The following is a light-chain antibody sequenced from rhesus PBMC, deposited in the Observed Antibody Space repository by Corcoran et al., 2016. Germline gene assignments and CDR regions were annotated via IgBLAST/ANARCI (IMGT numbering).Light chain of an antibody. J-gene: IGKJ2*01. V-gene: IGKV7-13*02. CDR2: QAS. Sequence: DTVLTQSPASLAVSPGQRATIICRASETVIFSGINLIHWYQQKPGQPPKLLIYQASNKDTGGPARFSGSGSGTDFTLTIIPVDTDDAADYYCLQSKNSPYTFGQGTKVEIK. CDR1: ETVIFSGINL. CDR3: LQSKNSPYT.